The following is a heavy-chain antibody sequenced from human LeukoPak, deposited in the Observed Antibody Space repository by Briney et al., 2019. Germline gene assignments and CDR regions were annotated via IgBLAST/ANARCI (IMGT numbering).Heavy chain of an antibody. CDR2: INSDGSST. V-gene: IGHV3-74*01. Sequence: PGGSLRLSCAASGFTFSSYWMSWVRQAPGKGLVWVSRINSDGSSTSYADSVKGRFTISRDNAKNTLYLQMNSLRAEDTAVYYCVRIVGVPTADNYWGQGTLVTVSS. J-gene: IGHJ4*02. CDR1: GFTFSSYW. D-gene: IGHD2-2*01. CDR3: VRIVGVPTADNY.